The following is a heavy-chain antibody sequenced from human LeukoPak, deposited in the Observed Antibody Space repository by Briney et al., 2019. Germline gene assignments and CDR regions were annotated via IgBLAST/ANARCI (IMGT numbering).Heavy chain of an antibody. V-gene: IGHV3-23*01. CDR3: ANCPEVTSPFDY. J-gene: IGHJ4*02. CDR2: ISGSGGST. CDR1: GFTFSSYA. D-gene: IGHD4-17*01. Sequence: GGSLRLSCAASGFTFSSYAMSWVRQAPGKGLEWVPAISGSGGSTYYADSVKGRFTISRDNSKNTLYLQMNSLRAEDTAVYYCANCPEVTSPFDYWGQGTLVTVSS.